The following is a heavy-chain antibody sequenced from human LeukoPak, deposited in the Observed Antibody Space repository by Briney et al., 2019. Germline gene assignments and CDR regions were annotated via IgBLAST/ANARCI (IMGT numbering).Heavy chain of an antibody. V-gene: IGHV3-30-3*01. CDR3: ARDVGVLEYSSSLFDY. D-gene: IGHD6-6*01. CDR1: GFTFSSYA. J-gene: IGHJ4*02. Sequence: GGSLRLSCAASGFTFSSYAMHRVRQAPGKGLEWVAVISYDGSNKYYADSVKGRFTISRDNSKNTLYLQMNSLRAEDTAVYYCARDVGVLEYSSSLFDYWGQGTLVTVSS. CDR2: ISYDGSNK.